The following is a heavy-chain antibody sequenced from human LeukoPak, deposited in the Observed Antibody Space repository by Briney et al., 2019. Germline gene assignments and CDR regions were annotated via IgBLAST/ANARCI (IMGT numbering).Heavy chain of an antibody. V-gene: IGHV3-23*01. CDR3: AKDRVLGYDSSGYYYPDAFDI. CDR2: ISGSGGST. D-gene: IGHD3-22*01. Sequence: PGGSLRLSCAASGFTFSSYAMSWVRQAPGKGLEWVSAISGSGGSTYYADSVKGRFTISRDNSKNTLYLQMNSLRAEDTAVYYCAKDRVLGYDSSGYYYPDAFDIWGQGTMVTVSS. CDR1: GFTFSSYA. J-gene: IGHJ3*02.